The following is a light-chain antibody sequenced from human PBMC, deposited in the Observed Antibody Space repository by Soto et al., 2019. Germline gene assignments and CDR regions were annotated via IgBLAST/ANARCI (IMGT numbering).Light chain of an antibody. CDR2: DAS. CDR1: QSVYSSH. Sequence: EIVLTQSPGTLSLSPVERATLSCMASQSVYSSHLAWYRQKPGQVPRLLIYDASSRATGIPDRFSGSGSGTDFTLTISRLEPEDFAVYYCQQRSNWPPWTFGQGTKVDIK. J-gene: IGKJ1*01. V-gene: IGKV3D-20*02. CDR3: QQRSNWPPWT.